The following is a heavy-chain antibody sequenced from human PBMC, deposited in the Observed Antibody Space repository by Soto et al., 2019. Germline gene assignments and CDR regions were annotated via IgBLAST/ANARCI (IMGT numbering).Heavy chain of an antibody. V-gene: IGHV3-74*01. CDR2: INGDGSGT. D-gene: IGHD3-10*01. CDR1: GLTFSGSG. CDR3: ARGIFGSGTANDY. Sequence: EVQLVESGGGLVQPGGSLRLSGEASGLTFSGSGMPWVGKAPGKGLVWVSRINGDGSGTSYADLVKGRFTISRDDAKNTLFLQMNGLRAEDTAVYYCARGIFGSGTANDYWGQGTLVTVSS. J-gene: IGHJ4*02.